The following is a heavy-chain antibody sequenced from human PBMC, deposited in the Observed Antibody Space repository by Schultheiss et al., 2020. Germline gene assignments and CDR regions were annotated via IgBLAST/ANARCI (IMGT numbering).Heavy chain of an antibody. D-gene: IGHD3-9*01. CDR3: ARSEYDILTGHENYFDY. CDR1: GGSISSYY. J-gene: IGHJ4*01. Sequence: SETLSLTCTVSGGSISSYYWSWIRQPPGKGLEWIGEINHSGSTNYNPSLKSRVTISVDTSKNQFSLKLSSVTAADTAVYYCARSEYDILTGHENYFDYWGQGTLVTVSS. V-gene: IGHV4-34*01. CDR2: INHSGST.